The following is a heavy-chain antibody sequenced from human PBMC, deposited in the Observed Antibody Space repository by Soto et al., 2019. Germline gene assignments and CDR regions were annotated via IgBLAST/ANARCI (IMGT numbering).Heavy chain of an antibody. CDR2: ISGSGGST. V-gene: IGHV3-23*01. CDR1: GFTFSSYA. CDR3: SGYYGSGSYYRTRNFMDV. Sequence: GGSLRLSCAASGFTFSSYAMSWVRQAPGKGLEWVSAISGSGGSTYYADSVKGRFTISRDNSKNTLYLQMNSLRAEDTAVYWCSGYYGSGSYYRTRNFMDVWGKGTTVTVSS. J-gene: IGHJ6*03. D-gene: IGHD3-10*01.